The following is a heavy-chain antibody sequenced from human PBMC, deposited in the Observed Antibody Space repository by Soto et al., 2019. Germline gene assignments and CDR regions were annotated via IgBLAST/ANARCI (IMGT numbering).Heavy chain of an antibody. J-gene: IGHJ4*02. CDR3: ARDEGYSSSVAY. Sequence: GGSLRLSCAASGFTFSSYSMNWVRQAPGKGLEWVSYISSRSNIIYYADSVKGRFTISRDNAKNSLYLQMNSLREEDTAVYYCARDEGYSSSVAYWGQGTLVTVSS. D-gene: IGHD6-6*01. CDR2: ISSRSNII. V-gene: IGHV3-48*02. CDR1: GFTFSSYS.